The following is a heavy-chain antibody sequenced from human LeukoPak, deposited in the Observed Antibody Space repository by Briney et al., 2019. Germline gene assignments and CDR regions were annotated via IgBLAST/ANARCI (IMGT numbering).Heavy chain of an antibody. D-gene: IGHD4-17*01. J-gene: IGHJ4*02. CDR2: IFYSGST. Sequence: SETLSLTCTVSGGSISGTSYYWGWIRQPPGKGLEWIGSIFYSGSTYYNPSLMSRVTISVDTSKNQFSLKLSSVTAADTAVYYCARRATVTSHYFDYWGQGTLVTVSS. CDR1: GGSISGTSYY. V-gene: IGHV4-39*01. CDR3: ARRATVTSHYFDY.